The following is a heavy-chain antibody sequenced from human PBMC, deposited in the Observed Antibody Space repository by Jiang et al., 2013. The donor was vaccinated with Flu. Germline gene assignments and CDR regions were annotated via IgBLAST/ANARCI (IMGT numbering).Heavy chain of an antibody. V-gene: IGHV3-15*01. J-gene: IGHJ5*02. CDR2: KTDGGTT. Sequence: KTDGGTTDYAAPVRGRFTTSRDDSKNTVYLQMNSLKTEDTAVYYCTTGSPTVVAPWGQGTLVTVSS. D-gene: IGHD4-23*01. CDR3: TTGSPTVVAP.